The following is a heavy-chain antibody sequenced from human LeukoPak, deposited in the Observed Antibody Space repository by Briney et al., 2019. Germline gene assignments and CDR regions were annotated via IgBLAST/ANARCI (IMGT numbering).Heavy chain of an antibody. CDR2: IRYDGSNK. CDR1: GFTFSSYG. CDR3: AKEQRFLEWSLDY. Sequence: GGSLRLSCAASGFTFSSYGMHWVRQAPGKELEWVAFIRYDGSNKYYADSVKGRFTISRDNSKNTLYLQMNSLRAEDTAVYYCAKEQRFLEWSLDYWGQGTLVTVSS. D-gene: IGHD3-3*01. V-gene: IGHV3-30*02. J-gene: IGHJ4*02.